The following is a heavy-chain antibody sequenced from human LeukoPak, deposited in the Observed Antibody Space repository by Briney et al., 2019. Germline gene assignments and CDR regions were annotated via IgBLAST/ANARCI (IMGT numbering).Heavy chain of an antibody. CDR3: ARGRLYYYGSGSYHFDY. V-gene: IGHV4-39*07. D-gene: IGHD3-10*01. CDR1: GGSISSSYYY. CDR2: IYSSGST. Sequence: SETLSLTCTVSGGSISSSYYYWGWIRQPPGKGLEWIGSIYSSGSTYYNPSLKSRVTISVDTSKNQFSLKLSSVTAADTAVYYCARGRLYYYGSGSYHFDYWGQGTLVTVSS. J-gene: IGHJ4*02.